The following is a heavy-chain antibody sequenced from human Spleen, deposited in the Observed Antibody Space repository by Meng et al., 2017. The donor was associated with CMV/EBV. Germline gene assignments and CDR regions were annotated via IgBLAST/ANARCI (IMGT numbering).Heavy chain of an antibody. CDR2: ISAYNGNT. D-gene: IGHD3-3*01. CDR3: ARDLRFLEWFPAGYYYGMDV. Sequence: ASVKVSCKASGYTSTSYGISWVRQAPGQGLEWMGWISAYNGNTNYAQKLQDRVTMTRDTSISTAYMDLSRLTSDDTAVYYCARDLRFLEWFPAGYYYGMDVWGQGTTVTVSS. J-gene: IGHJ6*02. V-gene: IGHV1-18*01. CDR1: GYTSTSYG.